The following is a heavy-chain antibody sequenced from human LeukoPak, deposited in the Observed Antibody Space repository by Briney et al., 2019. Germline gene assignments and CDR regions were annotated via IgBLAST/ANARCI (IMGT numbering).Heavy chain of an antibody. V-gene: IGHV3-20*01. CDR2: TNWNGGST. J-gene: IGHJ4*02. D-gene: IGHD1-26*01. CDR3: ARVHTAGGYSGTDY. Sequence: GGSLRLSCAASGFIFDNHGMTWVRQAPGKGLERVSGTNWNGGSTGYADSVKGRFIISRDNAKNCLYLQMNSLRAEDTALYHCARVHTAGGYSGTDYWGQGTLVTVSS. CDR1: GFIFDNHG.